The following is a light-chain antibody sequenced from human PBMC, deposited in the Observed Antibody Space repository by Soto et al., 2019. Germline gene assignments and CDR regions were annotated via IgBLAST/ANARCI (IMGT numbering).Light chain of an antibody. J-gene: IGLJ1*01. V-gene: IGLV2-23*01. CDR1: NSDVGSYDL. CDR3: CSYAGSSTYL. Sequence: QSVLTQPASVSGSPGQSITISCTGTNSDVGSYDLVSWYQQHPGKAPKLMIYEGSQRPSGVSNRFSGSKSGNTASLTISGLQAEDEADYYCCSYAGSSTYLFGTGTKVTVL. CDR2: EGS.